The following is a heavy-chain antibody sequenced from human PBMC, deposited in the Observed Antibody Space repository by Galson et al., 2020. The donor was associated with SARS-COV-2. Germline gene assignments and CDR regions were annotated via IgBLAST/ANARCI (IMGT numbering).Heavy chain of an antibody. CDR3: ARDKGLGSGIGYYYYYMDG. Sequence: SETLSLTCTVSGGSISSYYWSWIRQPPGKGLEWIGYIYYSGSTNYNPSLKSRVTISVDTSKNQFSLKLSSVTAADTAVYYCARDKGLGSGIGYYYYYMDGWGKGTTVTVSS. CDR2: IYYSGST. CDR1: GGSISSYY. V-gene: IGHV4-59*01. J-gene: IGHJ6*03. D-gene: IGHD3-10*01.